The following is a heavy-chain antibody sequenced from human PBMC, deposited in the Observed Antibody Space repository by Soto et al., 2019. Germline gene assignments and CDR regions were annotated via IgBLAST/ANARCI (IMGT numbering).Heavy chain of an antibody. V-gene: IGHV4-34*01. CDR2: INHSGST. CDR1: GGSFSGYY. J-gene: IGHJ4*02. D-gene: IGHD3-3*01. Sequence: SETLSLTCAVYGGSFSGYYWSWIRQPPGKGLEWIGEINHSGSTNYNPSLKSRVTISVDTSKNQFSLKLSSVTAADTAVYYCARGLYDFWSGYKAYYFDYWGQGTLVTVS. CDR3: ARGLYDFWSGYKAYYFDY.